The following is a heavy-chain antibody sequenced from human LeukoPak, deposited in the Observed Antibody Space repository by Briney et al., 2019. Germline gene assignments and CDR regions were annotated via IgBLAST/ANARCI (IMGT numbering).Heavy chain of an antibody. CDR3: ARGSMVTGFDY. D-gene: IGHD5-18*01. Sequence: GGSLRLSCAASGFTFSSYAMSWVRQAPGKGLEWVSAISGSGGSTYYADSVKGRFTISRDNAKNSLYLQMNSLRAEDTAVYYCARGSMVTGFDYWGQGTLVTVSS. CDR2: ISGSGGST. V-gene: IGHV3-23*01. CDR1: GFTFSSYA. J-gene: IGHJ4*02.